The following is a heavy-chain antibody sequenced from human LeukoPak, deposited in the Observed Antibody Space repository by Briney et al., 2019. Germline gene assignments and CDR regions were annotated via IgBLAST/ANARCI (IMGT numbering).Heavy chain of an antibody. V-gene: IGHV3-48*03. Sequence: GGSLRLSCAASGFTFSAYEMNWVRRAPGKGLEWVSYISSSDTIYYADSVKGRFTISRDNAKNSLYLQMNSLRAEDTAIYYCARDFSPTADYFDYWGQGTLVTVSS. J-gene: IGHJ4*02. CDR3: ARDFSPTADYFDY. D-gene: IGHD1-1*01. CDR2: ISSSDTI. CDR1: GFTFSAYE.